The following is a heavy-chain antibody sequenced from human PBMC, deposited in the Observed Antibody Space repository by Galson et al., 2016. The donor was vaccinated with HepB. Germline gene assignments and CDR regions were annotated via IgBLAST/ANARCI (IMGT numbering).Heavy chain of an antibody. Sequence: SVKVSCKASGHSLTGSYIHWFRQAPGQGPEWMGWIGSNSGDTKYPQKFQGWVTITRDTSISTAFMEVRGLKSDDTAGYYCARNSGKGDGMDVWGQGTTVTVSS. D-gene: IGHD1-26*01. J-gene: IGHJ6*02. CDR1: GHSLTGSY. CDR3: ARNSGKGDGMDV. CDR2: IGSNSGDT. V-gene: IGHV1-2*04.